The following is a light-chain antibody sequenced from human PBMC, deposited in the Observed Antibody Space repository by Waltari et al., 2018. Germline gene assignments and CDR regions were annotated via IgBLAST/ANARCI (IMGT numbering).Light chain of an antibody. V-gene: IGKV3-20*01. Sequence: IVLTLSPAPLSLSPGERPTLPCMASQSVSNIFLVWYQQKRGQAPRLLIYGASNRATGIPDRFSGSGSGTDFTLTSSRLEPEDFAVYYCKHVRSPYTLGQGTKLEI. J-gene: IGKJ2*01. CDR3: KHVRSPYT. CDR1: QSVSNIF. CDR2: GAS.